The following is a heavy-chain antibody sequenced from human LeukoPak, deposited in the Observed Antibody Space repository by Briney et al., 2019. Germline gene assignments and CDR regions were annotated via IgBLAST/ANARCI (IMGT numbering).Heavy chain of an antibody. CDR2: INWNGGST. D-gene: IGHD3-22*01. Sequence: RTGGSLRLSCAASGFTFDDYGMSWVRQAPGKGLEWVSGINWNGGSTGYADSVQGRFPISRDNAKNSLYLQMTSLRAEDTALYYCARNYYASSGYSSWGQGTLVTVSS. V-gene: IGHV3-20*04. CDR1: GFTFDDYG. CDR3: ARNYYASSGYSS. J-gene: IGHJ4*02.